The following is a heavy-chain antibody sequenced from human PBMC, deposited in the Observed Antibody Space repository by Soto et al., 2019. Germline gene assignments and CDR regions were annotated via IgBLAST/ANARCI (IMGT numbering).Heavy chain of an antibody. D-gene: IGHD6-19*01. V-gene: IGHV1-18*01. CDR1: GFTFTNYG. CDR3: TKGRSIAVPEGS. Sequence: QVQLVQSGPEMKKPGASVKVSCKGSGFTFTNYGFNWTRQAPGQGLEWVGRVSASNGYTRSAQKFQDRLIMTTDSARNTAYMEVRGLGPVDTALYYCTKGRSIAVPEGSCGQGTLVIVSS. CDR2: VSASNGYT. J-gene: IGHJ5*02.